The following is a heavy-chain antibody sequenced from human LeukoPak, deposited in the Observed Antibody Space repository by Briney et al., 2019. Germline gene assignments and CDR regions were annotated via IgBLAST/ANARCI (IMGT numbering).Heavy chain of an antibody. D-gene: IGHD7-27*01. J-gene: IGHJ4*02. Sequence: SETLSLTCTVSGASTSSFYWSWVRQPPGRGLEWIAYIYYSGNTNHNPSLKSRVTISLNTSENQFSLKLGSVTAADTVVYYCARHSTGGRGFDSWGQGTLVTVSS. CDR3: ARHSTGGRGFDS. CDR1: GASTSSFY. V-gene: IGHV4-59*08. CDR2: IYYSGNT.